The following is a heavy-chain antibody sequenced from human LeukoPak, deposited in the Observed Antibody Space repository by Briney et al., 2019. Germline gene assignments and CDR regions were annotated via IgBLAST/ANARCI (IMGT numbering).Heavy chain of an antibody. CDR3: ARLGLGGYSYSLDY. Sequence: GGSLRLPCAASGFSFGSYWMNWVRQAPGKGLEWVANIKEDGSEKYYVDSVKGRFTISRDSAKHALYLQMNSLRAEDTAVYYCARLGLGGYSYSLDYWGQGTLVTVSS. D-gene: IGHD2-21*01. V-gene: IGHV3-7*01. CDR1: GFSFGSYW. CDR2: IKEDGSEK. J-gene: IGHJ4*02.